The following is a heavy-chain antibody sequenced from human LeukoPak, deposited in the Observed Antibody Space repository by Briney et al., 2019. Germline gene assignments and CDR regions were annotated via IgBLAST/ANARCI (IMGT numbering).Heavy chain of an antibody. Sequence: GASVKVSCKASGYTFTDSYMDWVRQVPGQGLEWMGWINPNSGDTNYAQKFQGRVTMTRDTSISTAYMELSRLTSDDTAVYYCTRDINWNYGYWGQGTLVTVSS. CDR2: INPNSGDT. V-gene: IGHV1-2*02. CDR3: TRDINWNYGY. D-gene: IGHD1-7*01. CDR1: GYTFTDSY. J-gene: IGHJ4*02.